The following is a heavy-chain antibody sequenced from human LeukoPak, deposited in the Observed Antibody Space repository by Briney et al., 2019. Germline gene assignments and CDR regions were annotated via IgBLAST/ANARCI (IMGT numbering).Heavy chain of an antibody. J-gene: IGHJ4*02. Sequence: GGSLRLSCAASGFTFSSYWMHWVRQAPGKGLVWVSRINSDGSSTSYADSVKGRFTISRDNAKNTLYLQMNSLRAEDTAVYYCARDSQVDYGDYPHFDYWGQGTLVTVSS. CDR2: INSDGSST. CDR3: ARDSQVDYGDYPHFDY. V-gene: IGHV3-74*01. CDR1: GFTFSSYW. D-gene: IGHD4-17*01.